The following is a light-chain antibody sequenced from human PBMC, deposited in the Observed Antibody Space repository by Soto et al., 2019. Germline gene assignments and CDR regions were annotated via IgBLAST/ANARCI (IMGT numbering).Light chain of an antibody. J-gene: IGKJ1*01. CDR3: QQYGGSSPWT. CDR1: QTVNNNY. Sequence: EIVLTQPPGPLSVSPGDRVTLSCRASQTVNNNYLAWYQQKPGRAPRLLIYGASTPATGTPARFSGSGSGTHVPLNVSRLEPEDFAVYYCQQYGGSSPWTFGPGTKVDMK. V-gene: IGKV3-20*01. CDR2: GAS.